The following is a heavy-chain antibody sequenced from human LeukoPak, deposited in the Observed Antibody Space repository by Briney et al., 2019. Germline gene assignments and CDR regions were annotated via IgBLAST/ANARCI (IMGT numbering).Heavy chain of an antibody. D-gene: IGHD3-22*01. Sequence: GGSLRLSCAASGFTFSNAWMSWVRQAPGKGLEWVGHIKSKTDGGTTDYAAPVKGRFTISRDDSRNTLFLQMNSLKTEDTAVYYCTTSWSRYYYDSSGYYYFAFDIWGQGTMVTVSS. V-gene: IGHV3-15*01. CDR1: GFTFSNAW. CDR2: IKSKTDGGTT. CDR3: TTSWSRYYYDSSGYYYFAFDI. J-gene: IGHJ3*02.